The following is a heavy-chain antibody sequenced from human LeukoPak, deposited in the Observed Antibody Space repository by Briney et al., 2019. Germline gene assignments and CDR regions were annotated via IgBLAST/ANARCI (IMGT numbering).Heavy chain of an antibody. CDR3: ARVPRGIPRDY. CDR1: GFTFSSYS. Sequence: PGGSLRLSCAASGFTFSSYSMNWVRQAPGKGLGWVSSISSSSSYIYYADSVKGRFTISRDNAKNSLYLQMNSLRAEDTAVYYCARVPRGIPRDYWGQGTLVTVSS. J-gene: IGHJ4*02. D-gene: IGHD2-21*01. V-gene: IGHV3-21*01. CDR2: ISSSSSYI.